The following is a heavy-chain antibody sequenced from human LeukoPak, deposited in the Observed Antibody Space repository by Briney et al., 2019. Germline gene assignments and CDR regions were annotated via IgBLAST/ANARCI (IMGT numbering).Heavy chain of an antibody. J-gene: IGHJ6*03. D-gene: IGHD4-17*01. Sequence: SETLSLTCAVYGGSFSGYYWSWIRQPPGKGLEWIGEINHSGSTNYNPSLKSRVTISVDTSKNQFSLKLSSVTAADTAVYYCARRLRYYYYMDVWGKGTTVTISS. CDR1: GGSFSGYY. CDR2: INHSGST. CDR3: ARRLRYYYYMDV. V-gene: IGHV4-34*01.